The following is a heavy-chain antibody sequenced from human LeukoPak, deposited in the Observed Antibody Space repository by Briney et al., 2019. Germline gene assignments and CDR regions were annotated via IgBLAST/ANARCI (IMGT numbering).Heavy chain of an antibody. CDR1: GLTFSSYG. J-gene: IGHJ4*02. V-gene: IGHV3-30*18. D-gene: IGHD4-17*01. Sequence: GGSLRLSCAASGLTFSSYGMHWVRQAPGKGLEWVAVISYDGSNKYYADSVKGRFTISRDNSKNTLYLQMNSLRAEDTAVYYCAKTHRDYGAPDYWGQGTLVTVSS. CDR2: ISYDGSNK. CDR3: AKTHRDYGAPDY.